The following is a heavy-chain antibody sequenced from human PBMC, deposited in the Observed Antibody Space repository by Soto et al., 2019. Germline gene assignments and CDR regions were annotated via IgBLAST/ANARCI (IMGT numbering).Heavy chain of an antibody. J-gene: IGHJ4*02. Sequence: PGGSLRLSCAASGFTFDDYAMHWVRQAPGKGLEWVSGISWNSGSIGYADSVKGRFTISRDNAKNSLYLQMNSLRAEDMALYYCAKDGCGVEYPYCSSTSCYCSGDFDYWGQGTLVTVSS. CDR2: ISWNSGSI. V-gene: IGHV3-9*03. CDR3: AKDGCGVEYPYCSSTSCYCSGDFDY. D-gene: IGHD2-2*01. CDR1: GFTFDDYA.